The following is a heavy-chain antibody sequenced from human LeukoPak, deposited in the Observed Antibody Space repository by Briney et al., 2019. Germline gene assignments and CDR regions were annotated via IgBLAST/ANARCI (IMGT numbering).Heavy chain of an antibody. CDR1: GFTFSSYS. D-gene: IGHD3-9*01. CDR2: ISSSSSYI. CDR3: ARGKGPYYDILTGYYEGDY. Sequence: GGSLRLSCAASGFTFSSYSMNWVRQAPGKGLEWVSSISSSSSYIYYADSVKGRFTISRDNAKNSLYLQMNSLRAEDTAVYYCARGKGPYYDILTGYYEGDYWGQGTLVTVSS. V-gene: IGHV3-21*01. J-gene: IGHJ4*02.